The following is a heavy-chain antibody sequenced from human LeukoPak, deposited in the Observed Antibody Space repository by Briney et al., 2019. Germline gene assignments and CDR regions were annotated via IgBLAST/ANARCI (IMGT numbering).Heavy chain of an antibody. V-gene: IGHV3-23*01. D-gene: IGHD4-23*01. Sequence: HPGGSLRLSCAASGFTFSTYAFSWVRQAPGKGPEWVSAISSSGGSTYYADSVKGRFTISRDKSKNTLYLQMNSLRVGDTALYYCVRVIGGNYGGDYWGQGTLVTVSS. CDR2: ISSSGGST. CDR3: VRVIGGNYGGDY. J-gene: IGHJ4*02. CDR1: GFTFSTYA.